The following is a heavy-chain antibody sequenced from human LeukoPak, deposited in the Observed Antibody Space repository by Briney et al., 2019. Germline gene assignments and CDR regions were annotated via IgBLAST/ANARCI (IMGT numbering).Heavy chain of an antibody. D-gene: IGHD2-21*02. V-gene: IGHV4-59*08. J-gene: IGHJ4*02. CDR3: ARTARSVLFDY. CDR1: GVSISSYY. Sequence: PSETLSLTCTVSGVSISSYYWSWIRQPPGKGLEWIGYIYYSGSTNYNPSLKSRVTISVDTSKNQFSLKLSSVTAADTAVYYCARTARSVLFDYWGQGTLVTVSS. CDR2: IYYSGST.